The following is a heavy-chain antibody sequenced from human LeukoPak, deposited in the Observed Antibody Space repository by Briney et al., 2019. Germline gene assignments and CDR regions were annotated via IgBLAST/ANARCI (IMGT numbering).Heavy chain of an antibody. D-gene: IGHD6-19*01. CDR3: ARILYSSFYYFDY. V-gene: IGHV3-21*01. Sequence: EGSLRLSCAASGFTFSSYSMNWVRQAPGKGLEWVSSISSSSSYIYYADSVKGRFTISRDNAKNSLYLQMNSLRAEDTAVYYCARILYSSFYYFDYWGQGTLVTVSS. J-gene: IGHJ4*02. CDR1: GFTFSSYS. CDR2: ISSSSSYI.